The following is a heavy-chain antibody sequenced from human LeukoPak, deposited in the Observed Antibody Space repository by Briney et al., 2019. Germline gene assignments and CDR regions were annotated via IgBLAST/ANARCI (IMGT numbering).Heavy chain of an antibody. CDR3: ARADYYGSGSYLGY. CDR1: GGSISSGGYS. D-gene: IGHD3-10*01. Sequence: PSETLSLTCAVSGGSISSGGYSWSWIRQPPGKGLEWIGYIYHSGSTYYNPSLKSRVTISVDRSKNQFSLKLSSVTAADTAVYYCARADYYGSGSYLGYWGQGTLVTVSP. J-gene: IGHJ4*02. V-gene: IGHV4-30-2*01. CDR2: IYHSGST.